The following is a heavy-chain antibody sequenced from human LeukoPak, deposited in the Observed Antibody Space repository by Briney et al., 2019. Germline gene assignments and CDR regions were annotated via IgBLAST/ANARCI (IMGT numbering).Heavy chain of an antibody. V-gene: IGHV3-21*01. Sequence: PGGSLSFSCAASGFTFSSYSMNWVRKAPGKGLEWVSSISSSSSYIYYADSVKGRFTISRDNAKNSLYLQMNSLRAEDTAVYYCARGVTPNFDYWGQGTLVTVSS. CDR3: ARGVTPNFDY. J-gene: IGHJ4*02. CDR2: ISSSSSYI. D-gene: IGHD5-18*01. CDR1: GFTFSSYS.